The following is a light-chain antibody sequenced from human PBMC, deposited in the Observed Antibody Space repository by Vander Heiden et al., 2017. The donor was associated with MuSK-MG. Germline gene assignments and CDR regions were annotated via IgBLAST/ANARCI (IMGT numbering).Light chain of an antibody. CDR1: QIITRN. Sequence: DIQMTQSPSSLSASVGDRVTITCRSSQIITRNLNWYQQKPGKAPKLLIYLASSLQSGVPSRFSGSGSGTDFTLTINRLQPEDSATYYCQQSYSTPITFGQGTRLEIK. V-gene: IGKV1-39*01. J-gene: IGKJ5*01. CDR3: QQSYSTPIT. CDR2: LAS.